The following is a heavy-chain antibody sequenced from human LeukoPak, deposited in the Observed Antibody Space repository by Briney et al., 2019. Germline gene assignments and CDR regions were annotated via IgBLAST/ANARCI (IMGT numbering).Heavy chain of an antibody. CDR2: LYYSGST. D-gene: IGHD6-13*01. J-gene: IGHJ5*02. Sequence: PSETLSLTCVLYGGSSSGYYWSWIRQPPGKGLEWIGYLYYSGSTNYNPSLKSRVTISVDTSKNQFSLKLSSVTAADTAVYYCARGHIAAVYSWFDPWGQGTLVTVSS. CDR3: ARGHIAAVYSWFDP. CDR1: GGSSSGYY. V-gene: IGHV4-59*01.